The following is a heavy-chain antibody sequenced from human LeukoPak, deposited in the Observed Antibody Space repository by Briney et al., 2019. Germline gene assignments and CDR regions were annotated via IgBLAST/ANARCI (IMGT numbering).Heavy chain of an antibody. CDR1: GYTFTYYW. V-gene: IGHV5-51*01. D-gene: IGHD1-14*01. CDR3: ARPSESHYYYYDMDV. J-gene: IGHJ6*02. Sequence: GESLKISCKGSGYTFTYYWIAWVRQMPGKGLEWMGTIYPGDSDTRYSPSFQGQVTISADKSISTAYLQWSSLKASDTAMYYCARPSESHYYYYDMDVWGQGTTVTVSS. CDR2: IYPGDSDT.